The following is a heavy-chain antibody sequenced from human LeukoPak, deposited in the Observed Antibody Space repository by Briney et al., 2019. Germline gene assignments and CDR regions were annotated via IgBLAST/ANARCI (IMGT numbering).Heavy chain of an antibody. J-gene: IGHJ4*02. CDR2: VSADGRTQ. Sequence: GGSLRLSCAASGFTFRTYSIHWVRQAPGKGLEWVTVVSADGRTQLYSDSVKGRFTISRDNSKNTLYLQMNSLRAEDTAVYYCARDPATVTTGDYWGQGTLVTVSS. D-gene: IGHD4-11*01. CDR3: ARDPATVTTGDY. V-gene: IGHV3-30*03. CDR1: GFTFRTYS.